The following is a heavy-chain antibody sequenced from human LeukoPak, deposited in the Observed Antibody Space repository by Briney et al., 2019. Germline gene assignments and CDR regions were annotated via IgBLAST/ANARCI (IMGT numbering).Heavy chain of an antibody. J-gene: IGHJ4*02. Sequence: GASVKVSCKASGYTFTSYDINWVRQATGQGLEWMGWMNPNSGNTGYAQKFQGRVTMTRDTSISTAYMELSRLRSDDTAVYYCARVPGRPDIAAAGSFDYWGQGTLVTVSS. D-gene: IGHD6-13*01. CDR3: ARVPGRPDIAAAGSFDY. V-gene: IGHV1-8*02. CDR1: GYTFTSYD. CDR2: MNPNSGNT.